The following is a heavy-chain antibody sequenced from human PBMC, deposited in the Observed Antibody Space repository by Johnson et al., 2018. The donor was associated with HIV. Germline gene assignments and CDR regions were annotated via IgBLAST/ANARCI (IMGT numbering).Heavy chain of an antibody. Sequence: QVQLVESGGGVVQPGRSLRLSCVASGFTFSSYAMHWVRQAPGKGLEWVAVISYDGSNKYYADSVKGRFTISRDNSKNTLYLQMNSLRAEDTAVYYCAKGIAAADSGAFDIWGQGTMVTVSS. D-gene: IGHD6-13*01. CDR2: ISYDGSNK. J-gene: IGHJ3*02. CDR3: AKGIAAADSGAFDI. V-gene: IGHV3-30*04. CDR1: GFTFSSYA.